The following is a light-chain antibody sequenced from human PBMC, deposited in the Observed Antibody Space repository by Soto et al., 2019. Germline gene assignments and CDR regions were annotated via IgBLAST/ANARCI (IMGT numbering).Light chain of an antibody. Sequence: DVVMTQSPLSLPVTLGQPASISCRSSQSLVHSNGYTYFVWYLQKPGQSPQLLIYLVSNRASGVPDRFSGSGSGTDFTLKISRVEAEDVGVYYCLQAPHPPRTLGQGTKVEIK. CDR1: QSLVHSNGYTY. CDR3: LQAPHPPRT. J-gene: IGKJ1*01. CDR2: LVS. V-gene: IGKV2-28*01.